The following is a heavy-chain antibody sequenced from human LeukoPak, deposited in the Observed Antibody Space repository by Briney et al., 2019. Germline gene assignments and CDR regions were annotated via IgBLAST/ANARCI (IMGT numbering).Heavy chain of an antibody. CDR2: ISWNSGTI. V-gene: IGHV3-9*01. Sequence: GRSLRLSCAASGFTFDDYAMHWVRQAPGKGLEWVSGISWNSGTIGYAGSVNGRFTISRDNAKNSLYLQMNSLRAEDTALYYCAKSDRDGYNPYYFDYWGQGNLVTVSS. D-gene: IGHD5-12*01. J-gene: IGHJ4*02. CDR1: GFTFDDYA. CDR3: AKSDRDGYNPYYFDY.